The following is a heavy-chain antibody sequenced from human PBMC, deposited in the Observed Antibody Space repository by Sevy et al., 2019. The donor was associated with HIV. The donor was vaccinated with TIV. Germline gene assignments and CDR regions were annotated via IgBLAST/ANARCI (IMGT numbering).Heavy chain of an antibody. CDR1: GGSISSGGYS. V-gene: IGHV4-30-2*01. J-gene: IGHJ4*02. Sequence: SETLSLTCAVSGGSISSGGYSWSWIRQPPGKGLEWIGYIYHSGSTYYNPSLKSRVTISVDRSKNQFSLKLSSVTAAETAVYYGARGGKGVVAATPRYFDYWGQGTLVTVSS. CDR3: ARGGKGVVAATPRYFDY. D-gene: IGHD2-15*01. CDR2: IYHSGST.